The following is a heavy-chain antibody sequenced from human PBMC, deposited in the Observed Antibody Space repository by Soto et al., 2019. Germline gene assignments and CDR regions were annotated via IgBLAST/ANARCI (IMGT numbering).Heavy chain of an antibody. CDR1: GFTFSSYS. V-gene: IGHV3-21*01. Sequence: GGSLRLSCAASGFTFSSYSMNLVRQAPGKGLEWVSSISSSSSYIYYADSVKGRFTISRDNAKNSLYLQMNSLRAEDTAVYYCARELSPGYSSSSENKPYYYYMDVWGKGTTVTVSS. J-gene: IGHJ6*03. CDR3: ARELSPGYSSSSENKPYYYYMDV. CDR2: ISSSSSYI. D-gene: IGHD6-6*01.